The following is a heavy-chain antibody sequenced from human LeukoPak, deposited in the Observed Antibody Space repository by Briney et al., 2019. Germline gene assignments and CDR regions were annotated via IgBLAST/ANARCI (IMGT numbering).Heavy chain of an antibody. D-gene: IGHD6-13*01. CDR3: ASIAAAGKTPHGMDV. V-gene: IGHV4-34*04. CDR1: GXSVSDYY. Sequence: SETLSLTCAVHGXSVSDYYWSWIRQPPGKGLEWVEEINPSGSTNHNPSLKSRANISVDTTKNQLCLKLSSVTAADTAVYYCASIAAAGKTPHGMDVWGQGTTVTVSS. CDR2: INPSGST. J-gene: IGHJ6*02.